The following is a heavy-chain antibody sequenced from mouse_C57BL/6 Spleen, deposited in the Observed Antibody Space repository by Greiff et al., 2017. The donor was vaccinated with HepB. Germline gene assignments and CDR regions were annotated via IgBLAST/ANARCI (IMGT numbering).Heavy chain of an antibody. CDR1: GFTFSDYG. D-gene: IGHD1-1*01. CDR2: ISSGSSTI. CDR3: ARGSYAVFDY. V-gene: IGHV5-17*01. Sequence: EVRLVESGGGLMKPGGSLKLSCAASGFTFSDYGMHWVRQAPEKGLEWVAYISSGSSTIYYADTVKGRFTISRDNAKNTLFLQMTSLRSEDTAMYYCARGSYAVFDYWGQGTTLTVSS. J-gene: IGHJ2*01.